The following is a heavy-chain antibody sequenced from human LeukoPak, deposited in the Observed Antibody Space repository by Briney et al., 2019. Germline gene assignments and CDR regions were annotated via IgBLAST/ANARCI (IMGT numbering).Heavy chain of an antibody. CDR3: ATSEDIVVVTAPSLDY. CDR1: GGSFSGYY. D-gene: IGHD2-21*02. V-gene: IGHV4-34*01. J-gene: IGHJ4*02. CDR2: INHSGST. Sequence: SETLSLTCAVYGGSFSGYYWIWIRQPPGKGLEWIGEINHSGSTNYNPSLKSRVTISVDTSKNQFSLNLSSVTAADTAVYYCATSEDIVVVTAPSLDYWGQGTLVTVSS.